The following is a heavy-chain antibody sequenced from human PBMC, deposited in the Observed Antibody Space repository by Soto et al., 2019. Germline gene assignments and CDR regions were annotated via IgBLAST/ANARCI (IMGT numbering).Heavy chain of an antibody. V-gene: IGHV3-53*01. Sequence: GGSLRLSCAASGFTVSNNYMSWVRQAPGKGLEWVSTIYSDGNTYYADSVKGRFTVSRDSSTNTLYLQMNTLRAEDTALYYCATGNYFDSSAYFPYFDYWGQGTLVTVSS. CDR3: ATGNYFDSSAYFPYFDY. D-gene: IGHD3-22*01. CDR1: GFTVSNNY. CDR2: IYSDGNT. J-gene: IGHJ4*02.